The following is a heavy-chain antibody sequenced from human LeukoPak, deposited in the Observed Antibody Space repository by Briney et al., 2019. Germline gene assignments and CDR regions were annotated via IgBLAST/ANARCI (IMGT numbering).Heavy chain of an antibody. CDR1: GFTFSSYA. CDR3: ARGLYSSSSGADY. V-gene: IGHV3-30-3*01. D-gene: IGHD6-6*01. CDR2: ISYDGSNK. J-gene: IGHJ4*02. Sequence: GRSLRLSCAASGFTFSSYAMHWARQAPDKGLEWVAVISYDGSNKYYADSVKGRFTISRDNSKNTLYLQMNSLRAEDTAVYYCARGLYSSSSGADYWGQGTLVTVSS.